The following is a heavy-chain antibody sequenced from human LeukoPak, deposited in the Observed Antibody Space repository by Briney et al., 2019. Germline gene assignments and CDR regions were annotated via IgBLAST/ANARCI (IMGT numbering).Heavy chain of an antibody. CDR2: INHSGST. V-gene: IGHV4-34*01. CDR3: ARLGGSFDP. Sequence: SETLSLTCAVYGGSFSGYYWSWIRQPPGKGLEWIGGINHSGSTNYNPSLKSRVTISVDTSKNQFSLKLSSVTAADTAVYYCARLGGSFDPWGQGTLVTVSS. D-gene: IGHD1-26*01. CDR1: GGSFSGYY. J-gene: IGHJ5*02.